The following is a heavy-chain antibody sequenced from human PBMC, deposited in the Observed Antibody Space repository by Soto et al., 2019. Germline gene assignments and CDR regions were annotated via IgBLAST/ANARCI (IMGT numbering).Heavy chain of an antibody. V-gene: IGHV3-21*01. CDR1: GFTFSSYS. D-gene: IGHD5-18*01. Sequence: PVGSLRLSCAASGFTFSSYSMNWVRQAPGKGLEWVSSISSSSSYIYYADSVKGRFTISRDNAKNSLYLQMNSLRAEDTAVYYCATIDTAMVEGWGQGTLVTVSS. J-gene: IGHJ4*02. CDR3: ATIDTAMVEG. CDR2: ISSSSSYI.